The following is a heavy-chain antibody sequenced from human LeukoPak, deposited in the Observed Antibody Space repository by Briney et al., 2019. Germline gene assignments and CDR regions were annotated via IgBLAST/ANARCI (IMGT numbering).Heavy chain of an antibody. J-gene: IGHJ6*03. CDR1: GFTVSRSY. Sequence: GRSLRLSCAASGFTVSRSYMIWARQAPGKGLEWVSVIYSGGTTYYADSVKGRFTISRDNAKNSLSLQMNSLRVEDTALYYCARGGISIFGVVIYMDVWGKGTTVSVSS. CDR3: ARGGISIFGVVIYMDV. D-gene: IGHD3-3*01. V-gene: IGHV3-53*01. CDR2: IYSGGTT.